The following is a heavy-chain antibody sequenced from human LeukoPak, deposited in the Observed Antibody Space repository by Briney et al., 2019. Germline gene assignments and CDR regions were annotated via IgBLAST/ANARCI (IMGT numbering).Heavy chain of an antibody. Sequence: PGGSLRLSCAASGFTVSSNYMSWVRQAPGKGLEWVSYISSSSSTIYYADSVKGRFTISRDNAKNSLYLQMNSLRAEDTAVYYCARGSYYYYYMDVWGKGTTVTISS. J-gene: IGHJ6*03. CDR2: ISSSSSTI. V-gene: IGHV3-48*04. D-gene: IGHD3-10*01. CDR3: ARGSYYYYYMDV. CDR1: GFTVSSNY.